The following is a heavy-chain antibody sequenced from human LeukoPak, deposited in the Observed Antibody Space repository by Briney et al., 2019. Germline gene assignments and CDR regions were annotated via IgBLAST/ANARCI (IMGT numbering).Heavy chain of an antibody. V-gene: IGHV4-59*01. Sequence: SETLSLTCTVSVGSISTYYWSWIRQPPGKGLEWIGYMYYSGRTNYNPSLKSRVTISVDTSKNQFSLKLSSVTAADTAVYYCTRVTTMVRGVIPFDIWGQGTMVTVSS. CDR3: TRVTTMVRGVIPFDI. J-gene: IGHJ3*02. CDR2: MYYSGRT. D-gene: IGHD3-10*01. CDR1: VGSISTYY.